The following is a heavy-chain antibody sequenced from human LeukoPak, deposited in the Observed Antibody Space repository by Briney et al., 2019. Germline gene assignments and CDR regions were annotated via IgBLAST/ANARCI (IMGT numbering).Heavy chain of an antibody. CDR1: GYTFTNYA. V-gene: IGHV7-4-1*02. CDR2: INPNTGNP. Sequence: ASVKVSCKTSGYTFTNYAMNWVRQAPGQGLEWMGWINPNTGNPAYAQGFTGRFVFSLGTSVSTAYLQISSLEAEDTAVYYCVRAIMHLGELSLPSYWGQGTLVTVSS. J-gene: IGHJ4*02. D-gene: IGHD3-16*02. CDR3: VRAIMHLGELSLPSY.